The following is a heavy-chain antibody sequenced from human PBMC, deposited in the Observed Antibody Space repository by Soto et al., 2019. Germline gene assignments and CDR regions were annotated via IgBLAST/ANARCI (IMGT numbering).Heavy chain of an antibody. Sequence: SVKLCHTYSVADGSISSYDSIWIRQPPGKGLEWIGYIYYSGSTNYNPSLKSRVTISVDTSKIQFSLKLSSVTAADTAVYYCAMCFGDPTALDPWGQGPRVPVSS. V-gene: IGHV4-59*01. CDR2: IYYSGST. CDR3: AMCFGDPTALDP. CDR1: DGSISSYD. J-gene: IGHJ5*02. D-gene: IGHD3-10*01.